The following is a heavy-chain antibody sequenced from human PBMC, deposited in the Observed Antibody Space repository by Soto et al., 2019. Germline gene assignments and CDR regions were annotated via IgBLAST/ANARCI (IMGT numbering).Heavy chain of an antibody. J-gene: IGHJ5*02. CDR1: GGTFSSYA. Sequence: QVQVVKSGAEVKKPGSSEKVSCKASGGTFSSYAISWVRQAPGQGLEWMGGLIPIFDTANYAQKFQGRVLITADKSPSTAYMELISLRTEDTAVYYCARGAPSIAAAGRGWFDPWGQGTLVTVSS. CDR3: ARGAPSIAAAGRGWFDP. V-gene: IGHV1-69*06. CDR2: LIPIFDTA. D-gene: IGHD6-13*01.